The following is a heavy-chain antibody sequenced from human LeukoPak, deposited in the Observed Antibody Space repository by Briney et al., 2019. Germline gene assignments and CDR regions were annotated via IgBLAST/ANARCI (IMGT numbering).Heavy chain of an antibody. D-gene: IGHD6-19*01. CDR3: AKDRENSGWKRRFDY. Sequence: GGSLRLSRAASGLTFSRYEMNWVRQAPGKGLEWVSYISRSGDTIYFADSVKGRFTISRDNAKNSLYLQMCSLRAEDTAVYYCAKDRENSGWKRRFDYWGQGTLVTVSS. CDR2: ISRSGDTI. V-gene: IGHV3-48*03. CDR1: GLTFSRYE. J-gene: IGHJ4*02.